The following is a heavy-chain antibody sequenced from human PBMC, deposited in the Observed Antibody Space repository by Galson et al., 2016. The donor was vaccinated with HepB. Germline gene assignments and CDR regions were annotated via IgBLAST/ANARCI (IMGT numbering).Heavy chain of an antibody. Sequence: SVKVSCKASGYTFNNYAMQWVRQAPGQRLEWMGWINAGNGNTKYSQKFQGRVTITRDTSASTAYMELSSLRSEDTAVYYCARSPHLVEYLPSGLDVWGQGTTVSVSS. V-gene: IGHV1-3*01. D-gene: IGHD6-6*01. J-gene: IGHJ6*02. CDR2: INAGNGNT. CDR3: ARSPHLVEYLPSGLDV. CDR1: GYTFNNYA.